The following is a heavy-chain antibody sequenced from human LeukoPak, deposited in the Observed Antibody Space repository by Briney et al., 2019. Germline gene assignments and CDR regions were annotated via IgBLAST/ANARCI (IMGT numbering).Heavy chain of an antibody. V-gene: IGHV3-23*01. D-gene: IGHD5-12*01. CDR1: GFTFSSYA. CDR3: AKHRYNGYDSLRSGGGCPNVYY. CDR2: ISGSGDIT. Sequence: GGSLRLSCAASGFTFSSYAMNWVRQAPGKGLEWVSGISGSGDITCYADSVKGRFTISRDNSKNTLYLQMNSLRAEDTAVYYCAKHRYNGYDSLRSGGGCPNVYYWGQGTLVTVSS. J-gene: IGHJ4*02.